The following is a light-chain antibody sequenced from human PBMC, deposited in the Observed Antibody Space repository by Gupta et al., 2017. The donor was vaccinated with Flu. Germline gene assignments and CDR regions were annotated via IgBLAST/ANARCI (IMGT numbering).Light chain of an antibody. CDR2: GDN. J-gene: IGLJ3*02. Sequence: QSVLTQPPSVAGAPGQRVTTSCTGNSSNIGAVHTVHWYQQLPRAAPKLLIFGDNGRPSGVPDRFSASKSATSASLAITGLQTEDEADYYCQSYDSSLSGYLLFGGGTKLTVL. V-gene: IGLV1-40*01. CDR1: SSNIGAVHT. CDR3: QSYDSSLSGYLL.